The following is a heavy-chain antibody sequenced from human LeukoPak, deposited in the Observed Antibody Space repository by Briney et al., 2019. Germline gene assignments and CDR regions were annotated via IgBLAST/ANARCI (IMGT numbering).Heavy chain of an antibody. J-gene: IGHJ3*02. D-gene: IGHD1-7*01. Sequence: GRSLRLSCAASGFTFSSYGMHWVRQAPGKGLEWVAVIWYDGSNKYYADSVKGRFTISRDNSKNTLYLQMNSLRAEDTAVYYCARDVTISNWNYVGDAFDIWGQGTMVTVSS. CDR3: ARDVTISNWNYVGDAFDI. CDR2: IWYDGSNK. CDR1: GFTFSSYG. V-gene: IGHV3-33*01.